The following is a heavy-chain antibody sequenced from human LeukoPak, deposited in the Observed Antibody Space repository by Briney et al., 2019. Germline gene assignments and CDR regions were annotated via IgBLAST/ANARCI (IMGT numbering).Heavy chain of an antibody. D-gene: IGHD2-2*01. CDR3: ARTLGYCSSTNCFLTFDY. V-gene: IGHV3-7*04. CDR1: KFTFSNYW. Sequence: GGSLRLSCAASKFTFSNYWMTWVRQAPGKGLEWVANIKHDGSEKYYVDSVKGRFTISRDNAKNSLYLQMNSLRAEDTAVYYCARTLGYCSSTNCFLTFDYWGQGTLVTVSS. J-gene: IGHJ4*02. CDR2: IKHDGSEK.